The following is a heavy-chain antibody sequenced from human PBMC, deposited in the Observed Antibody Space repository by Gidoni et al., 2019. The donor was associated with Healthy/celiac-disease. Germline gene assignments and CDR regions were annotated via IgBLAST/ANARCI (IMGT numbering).Heavy chain of an antibody. Sequence: EVQLLESGGGLVQPGGSLRLSCAASGFTFSSYAMIWVRQAPGKGLEWVSAINGSGGSTYYADSVKGRFTISRDNSKNTLYLQMNSLRAEDTAVYYCAKSSRQMTTVTTPFDYWGQGTLVTVSS. CDR2: INGSGGST. D-gene: IGHD4-17*01. CDR1: GFTFSSYA. V-gene: IGHV3-23*01. J-gene: IGHJ4*02. CDR3: AKSSRQMTTVTTPFDY.